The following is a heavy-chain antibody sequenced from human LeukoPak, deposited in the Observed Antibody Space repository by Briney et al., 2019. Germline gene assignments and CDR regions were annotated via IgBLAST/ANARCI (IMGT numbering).Heavy chain of an antibody. CDR3: ARQLGAFDI. D-gene: IGHD3-16*01. Sequence: SETLSLTCSVSGGSISSSNYYWGWIRQSSGKGLEWIGNIYYSGTAFYNPSLKSRVTISVVTSKNQFSLKLTSVTAADTAVYYCARQLGAFDIWGQGTMVTVSS. J-gene: IGHJ3*02. CDR2: IYYSGTA. V-gene: IGHV4-39*01. CDR1: GGSISSSNYY.